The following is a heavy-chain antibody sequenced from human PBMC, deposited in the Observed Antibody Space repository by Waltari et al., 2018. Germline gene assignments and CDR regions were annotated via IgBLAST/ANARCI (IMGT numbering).Heavy chain of an antibody. Sequence: QVQLQQWGAGLLKPSETLSLTCAVYGGSFSGYYWSWIRQPPGKGLEWIGEINHSGSTNYNPSHKSRVTISVDTSKNQFSRKLSAVTAADTAVYYCARAPSGTPDPVYWGQGTLVTVSS. V-gene: IGHV4-34*01. CDR1: GGSFSGYY. CDR2: INHSGST. D-gene: IGHD1-1*01. J-gene: IGHJ4*02. CDR3: ARAPSGTPDPVY.